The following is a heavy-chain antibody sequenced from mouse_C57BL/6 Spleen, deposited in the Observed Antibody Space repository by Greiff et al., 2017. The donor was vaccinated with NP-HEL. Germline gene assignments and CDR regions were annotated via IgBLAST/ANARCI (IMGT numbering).Heavy chain of an antibody. CDR3: ARAGLREFAY. Sequence: EVQRVESGGGLVKPGGSLKLSCAASGFTFSDYGMHWVRQAPEKGLEWVAYISSGSSTIYYADTVKGRFTISRDNAKNTLFLQMTSLRSEDTAMYYCARAGLREFAYWGQGTLVTVSA. V-gene: IGHV5-17*01. J-gene: IGHJ3*01. CDR1: GFTFSDYG. CDR2: ISSGSSTI. D-gene: IGHD2-4*01.